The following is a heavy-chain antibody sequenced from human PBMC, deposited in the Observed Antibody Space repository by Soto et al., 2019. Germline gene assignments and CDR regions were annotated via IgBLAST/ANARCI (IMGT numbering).Heavy chain of an antibody. D-gene: IGHD6-19*01. CDR2: TYYRSKWYN. Sequence: SQTLSLTCAISGDSVSSNSAAWNWIRQSPSRGLEWLGRTYYRSKWYNDYAVSVKSRITINPDTSKNQFSLQLNSVTPEDTAVYYCARVGAGYSSGWVQSSGMDVWGQGTTVTVSS. V-gene: IGHV6-1*01. J-gene: IGHJ6*02. CDR1: GDSVSSNSAA. CDR3: ARVGAGYSSGWVQSSGMDV.